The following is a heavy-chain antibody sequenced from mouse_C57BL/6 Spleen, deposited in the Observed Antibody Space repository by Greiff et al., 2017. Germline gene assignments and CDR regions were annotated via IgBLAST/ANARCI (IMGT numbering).Heavy chain of an antibody. V-gene: IGHV7-3*01. J-gene: IGHJ4*01. CDR2: IRNKANGYTT. D-gene: IGHD4-1*01. CDR1: GFTFTDYY. Sequence: EVKLVESGGGLVQPGGSLSLSCAASGFTFTDYYMSWVRQPPGKALEWLGFIRNKANGYTTEYSASVKGRFTISRDNSQSILYLQMNALRAEDSATYYCASLTEDAMDYWGQGTSVTVSS. CDR3: ASLTEDAMDY.